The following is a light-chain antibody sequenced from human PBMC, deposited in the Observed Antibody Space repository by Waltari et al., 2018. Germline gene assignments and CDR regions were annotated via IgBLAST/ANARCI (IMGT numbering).Light chain of an antibody. CDR1: SSDVGGHNF. CDR2: EVS. V-gene: IGLV2-8*01. Sequence: QSALTQPPSASGSPGQSVTISCTGTSSDVGGHNFVSWYHQHPGKGPKLMIHEVSKRPSGVPDRFSGSKSGDTASLTVSGLQAEDEADYYCTSYAGSNILVFGGGTKLTVL. CDR3: TSYAGSNILV. J-gene: IGLJ2*01.